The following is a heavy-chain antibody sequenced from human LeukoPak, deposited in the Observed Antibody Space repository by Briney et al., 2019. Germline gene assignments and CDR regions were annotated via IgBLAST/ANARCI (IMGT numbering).Heavy chain of an antibody. D-gene: IGHD2-15*01. CDR3: AREPYCSGGSCYSGYYYYYGMDV. J-gene: IGHJ6*02. Sequence: GRSLRLSCAASGFTFSSYGMHWVRQAPGKGLGWVAVIWYDGSNKYYADSVKGRFTISRDNSKNTLYLQMNSLRAEDTAVYYCAREPYCSGGSCYSGYYYYYGMDVWGQGTTVTVSS. CDR2: IWYDGSNK. V-gene: IGHV3-33*01. CDR1: GFTFSSYG.